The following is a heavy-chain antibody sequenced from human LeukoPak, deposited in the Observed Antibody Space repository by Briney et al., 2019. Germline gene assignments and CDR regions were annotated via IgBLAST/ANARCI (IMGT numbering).Heavy chain of an antibody. V-gene: IGHV3-49*04. D-gene: IGHD3-10*01. CDR3: TRARTPGHFGLGVAFDI. CDR2: IRSKAYGGTT. Sequence: GGSLRLSCAASGFTFSSYSMNWVRQAPGKGLEWVGFIRSKAYGGTTEYAASVKGRFTISRDDSKSIAYLQMNSLKTEDTAVYYCTRARTPGHFGLGVAFDIWGQGTMVTVSS. CDR1: GFTFSSYS. J-gene: IGHJ3*02.